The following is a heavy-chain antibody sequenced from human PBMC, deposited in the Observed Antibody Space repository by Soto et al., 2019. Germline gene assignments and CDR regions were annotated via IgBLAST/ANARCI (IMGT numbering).Heavy chain of an antibody. Sequence: QVQLVQSGDEVKNPGASVKVSCKASGYSFTRYGIGWARQAPGQGLAWMGWINAYNGNTNYAQNLQGRLTLTTDTSTTTAYMELRSLRSNDTAIYYCAMVDVYVTPSPQDVWGQGTTVTVAS. CDR1: GYSFTRYG. CDR3: AMVDVYVTPSPQDV. CDR2: INAYNGNT. V-gene: IGHV1-18*01. J-gene: IGHJ6*02. D-gene: IGHD3-16*01.